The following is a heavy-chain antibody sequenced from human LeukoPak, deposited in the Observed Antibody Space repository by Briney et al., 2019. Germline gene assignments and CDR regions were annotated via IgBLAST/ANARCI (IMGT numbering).Heavy chain of an antibody. CDR3: ARGLPRYSSSWYVDY. CDR2: IYYSGST. J-gene: IGHJ4*02. D-gene: IGHD6-13*01. V-gene: IGHV4-59*12. CDR1: GGSISSYY. Sequence: PSETLSLTCTVSGGSISSYYWSWIRQPPGKGLEWIGYIYYSGSTNYNPSLKSRVTISVDTSKNQFSLKLSSVTAADTAVYYCARGLPRYSSSWYVDYWGQGTLVTVSS.